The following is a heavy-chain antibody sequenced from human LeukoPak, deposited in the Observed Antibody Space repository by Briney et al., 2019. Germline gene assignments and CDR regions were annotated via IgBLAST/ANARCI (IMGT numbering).Heavy chain of an antibody. CDR1: GGSISSCSYY. CDR3: ASYYDSSGFDI. J-gene: IGHJ3*02. V-gene: IGHV4-61*02. Sequence: PSETLSLTCTVSGGSISSCSYYWSWIRQPAGKGLEWIGRIYTSGSTNYNPSLKSRVTISVDTSKNQFSLKLSSVTAADTAVYYCASYYDSSGFDIWGQGTMVTVSS. D-gene: IGHD3-22*01. CDR2: IYTSGST.